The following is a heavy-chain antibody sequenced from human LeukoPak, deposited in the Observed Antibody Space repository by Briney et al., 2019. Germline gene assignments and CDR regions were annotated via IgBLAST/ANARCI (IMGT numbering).Heavy chain of an antibody. Sequence: PGVSVRLSCAASVFSFSVHAMRWVRQAPGKGLEWVSGIASEWSKHYAESVKGRFLISRDNSKRTLYLQMNSLRGEDTALYYCGKDLHYYVAMDVWGQGTTDTVPS. CDR1: VFSFSVHA. J-gene: IGHJ6*02. D-gene: IGHD3-10*02. CDR3: GKDLHYYVAMDV. CDR2: IASEWSK. V-gene: IGHV3-23*01.